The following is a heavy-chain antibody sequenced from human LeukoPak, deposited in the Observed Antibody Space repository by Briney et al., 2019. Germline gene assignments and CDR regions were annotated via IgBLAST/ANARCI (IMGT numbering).Heavy chain of an antibody. CDR3: ARHYGGHCGDDCYSFDY. CDR2: IYYTGST. Sequence: SETLSLTCTVSGGSISSYYWSWIRQPPGKGLEWIGYIYYTGSTNYNPSLKSRVTISVDTSNNQFSLKLSSVTAADTAVYYCARHYGGHCGDDCYSFDYWGQGTLVTVSS. CDR1: GGSISSYY. V-gene: IGHV4-59*08. J-gene: IGHJ4*02. D-gene: IGHD2-21*02.